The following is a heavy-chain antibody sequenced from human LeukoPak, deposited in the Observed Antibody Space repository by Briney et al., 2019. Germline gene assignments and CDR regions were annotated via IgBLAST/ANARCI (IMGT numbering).Heavy chain of an antibody. CDR3: AREGRDGSDY. V-gene: IGHV4-59*01. J-gene: IGHJ4*02. CDR1: GGSISSYY. D-gene: IGHD5-24*01. CDR2: IYYSGST. Sequence: PSETLSLTCTVSGGSISSYYWSWIRQPPGKGLEWIGYIYYSGSTNYNPSLKSRVTISVDTSKNQFPLKLSSVTAADTAVYYCAREGRDGSDYWGQGTLVTVSS.